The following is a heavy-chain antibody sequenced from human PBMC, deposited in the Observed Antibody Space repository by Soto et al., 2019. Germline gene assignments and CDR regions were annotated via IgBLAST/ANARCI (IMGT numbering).Heavy chain of an antibody. CDR3: AIVPFGELLSIRFAS. CDR2: ISGYGDRT. CDR1: GFTFSSYD. Sequence: GGSLRLSCVASGFTFSSYDMSWVRQAPGKGLEWVSSISGYGDRTKYADSVKGRFTISRDNSKSTLYLQMNSLRVEDTAVYYCAIVPFGELLSIRFASCGQGSLVTVSS. V-gene: IGHV3-23*01. D-gene: IGHD3-10*01. J-gene: IGHJ5*01.